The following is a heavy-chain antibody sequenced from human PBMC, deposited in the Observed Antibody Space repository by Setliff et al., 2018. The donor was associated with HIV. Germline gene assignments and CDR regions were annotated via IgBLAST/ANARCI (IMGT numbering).Heavy chain of an antibody. D-gene: IGHD3-3*01. V-gene: IGHV5-51*01. Sequence: GESLKISCKASGYDFSNYWSGQWIAWVRQMPGRGLEWMGIIYPGDSDTRYGPSFEGQVTMSADKSINTAYLQWNSLKASDTAMYYCARQPTDTSGYNNWFDSWGQGTLVTVSS. CDR2: IYPGDSDT. CDR1: GYDFSNYW. J-gene: IGHJ5*01. CDR3: ARQPTDTSGYNNWFDS.